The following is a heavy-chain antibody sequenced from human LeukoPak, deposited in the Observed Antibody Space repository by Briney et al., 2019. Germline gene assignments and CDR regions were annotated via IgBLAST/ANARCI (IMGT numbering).Heavy chain of an antibody. V-gene: IGHV1-2*02. CDR3: ARGDFDWLNYRGFDY. D-gene: IGHD3-9*01. J-gene: IGHJ4*02. CDR1: GYTFIRYD. Sequence: ASVKVSCKASGYTFIRYDINWVRQARGQGRDGMGWINPNSGGTNDVQKFQGRVTMTRYTSISTAYMELSRLRSDDTAVYYCARGDFDWLNYRGFDYWGQGTLVTVSS. CDR2: INPNSGGT.